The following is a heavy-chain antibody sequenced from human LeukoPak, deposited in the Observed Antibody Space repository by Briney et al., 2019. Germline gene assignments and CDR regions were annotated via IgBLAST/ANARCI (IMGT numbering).Heavy chain of an antibody. Sequence: GESLKISCKASGYSFTTYWISWVRQMPGKGLEWMGIIYPGDSDTRYSPSFQGQVTISADKSISTAYLQWSSLKASDTAMYYCARLKLPDAFDIWGQGTMVTVSS. CDR3: ARLKLPDAFDI. V-gene: IGHV5-51*01. J-gene: IGHJ3*02. CDR2: IYPGDSDT. CDR1: GYSFTTYW.